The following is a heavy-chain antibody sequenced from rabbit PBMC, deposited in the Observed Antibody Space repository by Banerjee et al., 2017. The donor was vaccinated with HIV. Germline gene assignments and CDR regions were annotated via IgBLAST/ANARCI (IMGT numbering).Heavy chain of an antibody. CDR2: IYTGSSGST. Sequence: QEQLVESGGGLVQPEGSLTLTCTASGFSFSSSYWICWVRQAPGKGLEWIACIYTGSSGSTYYASWAKGRFTISKTSSTTVTLQMTSLTAADTATYFCARGAGSPDYGDMHFDLWGPGTLVTVS. J-gene: IGHJ4*01. CDR1: GFSFSSSYW. V-gene: IGHV1S45*01. D-gene: IGHD2-1*01. CDR3: ARGAGSPDYGDMHFDL.